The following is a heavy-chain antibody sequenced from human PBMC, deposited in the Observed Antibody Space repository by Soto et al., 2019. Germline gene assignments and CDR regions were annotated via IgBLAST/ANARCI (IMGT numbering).Heavy chain of an antibody. V-gene: IGHV1-69*01. CDR1: GGTFSSYA. Sequence: QVQLVQSGAEVKKPGSSVKVSCKASGGTFSSYAISWVRQAPGQGLEWMGGIIPIFGTANYAQKFQGRVTITADESTSTAYMELSSLRSADTAVYYCARMYSSGWYGRSHDAFDIWGQGTMVTVSS. J-gene: IGHJ3*02. CDR2: IIPIFGTA. CDR3: ARMYSSGWYGRSHDAFDI. D-gene: IGHD6-19*01.